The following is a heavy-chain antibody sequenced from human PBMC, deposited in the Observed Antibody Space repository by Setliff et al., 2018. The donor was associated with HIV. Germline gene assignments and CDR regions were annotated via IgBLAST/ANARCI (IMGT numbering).Heavy chain of an antibody. Sequence: ASVKVSCKASGGTVNSQSISWVRQAPGQGLEWMGWLNPNSHNTGYAQKFQGRVAMTTDTSTNTAYMELRSLRSDDTAVYYCARWGPTYYYSDYWGQGTLVTVSS. CDR3: ARWGPTYYYSDY. J-gene: IGHJ4*02. CDR2: LNPNSHNT. V-gene: IGHV1-18*01. CDR1: GGTVNSQS. D-gene: IGHD1-26*01.